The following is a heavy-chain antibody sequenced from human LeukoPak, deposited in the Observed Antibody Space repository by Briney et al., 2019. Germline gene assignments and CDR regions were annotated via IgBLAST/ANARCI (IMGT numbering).Heavy chain of an antibody. CDR3: ARDLFLAAAEREGDDY. D-gene: IGHD6-13*01. V-gene: IGHV1-2*02. Sequence: ASVTVSCKASGYTFTGYYMHWVGQAPGQGREWMGWINPNSGGTNYAQKFQGRVTLTSDTSISTAYMELSSLISDDTAVYYCARDLFLAAAEREGDDYWGQGTLVTVSS. J-gene: IGHJ4*02. CDR2: INPNSGGT. CDR1: GYTFTGYY.